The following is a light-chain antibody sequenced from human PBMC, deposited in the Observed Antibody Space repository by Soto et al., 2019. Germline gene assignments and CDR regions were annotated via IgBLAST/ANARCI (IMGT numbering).Light chain of an antibody. CDR2: EDT. CDR3: CSYASSATWV. V-gene: IGLV2-23*01. Sequence: QSVLTQPASVSGSPGQSITISCTGPSSDVGGSKVVSWYQHHPGKAPKLIIYEDTKRPSGVSTRFSGSKSGNTASLTISGLQAEDEADYYCCSYASSATWVFGGGTKLNVL. J-gene: IGLJ3*02. CDR1: SSDVGGSKV.